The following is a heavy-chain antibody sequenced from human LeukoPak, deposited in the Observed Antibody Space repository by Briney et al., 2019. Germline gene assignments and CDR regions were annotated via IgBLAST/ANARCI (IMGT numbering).Heavy chain of an antibody. J-gene: IGHJ6*02. CDR2: ISWNSGSI. CDR3: AKDSKTYNYYGMDV. Sequence: GGSLRLSCAASGFTFDDYAMHWVRQAPGKGLEWVSGISWNSGSIGYADSVKGRFTISRDNAKNSLYLQMNSLRAEDTALYYCAKDSKTYNYYGMDVWDQGTTVTVSS. V-gene: IGHV3-9*01. CDR1: GFTFDDYA.